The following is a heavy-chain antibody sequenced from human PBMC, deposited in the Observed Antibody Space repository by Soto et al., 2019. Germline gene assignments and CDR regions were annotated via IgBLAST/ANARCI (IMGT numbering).Heavy chain of an antibody. J-gene: IGHJ4*02. CDR2: IWFDGSNS. CDR1: GFIFSNYG. CDR3: ARGRGHNYGEFDY. V-gene: IGHV3-33*01. Sequence: GGVRLSCAASGFIFSNYGMQWVRQAPGKGLEWVAVIWFDGSNSYYADSVKGRFTISRDNSKNTLYLHMNSLRAEDTAVYYCARGRGHNYGEFDYWGQGA. D-gene: IGHD5-18*01.